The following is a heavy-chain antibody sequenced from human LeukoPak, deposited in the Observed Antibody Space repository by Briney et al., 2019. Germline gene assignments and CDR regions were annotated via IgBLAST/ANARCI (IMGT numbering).Heavy chain of an antibody. CDR3: ARDVVVIPAVIQDLFDY. J-gene: IGHJ4*02. D-gene: IGHD2-2*01. V-gene: IGHV3-48*04. Sequence: PGGSLRLSCAASGFTFSSYSMNWVRQAPGKGLEWVSYISSSSSTIYYADSVKGRFTISRDNAKNSLYLQMNSLRAEDTAVYYCARDVVVIPAVIQDLFDYWGQGTLVTVSP. CDR1: GFTFSSYS. CDR2: ISSSSSTI.